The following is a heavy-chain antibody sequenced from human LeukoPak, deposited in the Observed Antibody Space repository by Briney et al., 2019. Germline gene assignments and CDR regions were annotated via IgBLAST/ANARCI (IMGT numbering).Heavy chain of an antibody. D-gene: IGHD4-23*01. Sequence: PGGSLRLSCAASGFTFSSYAMSWVRQAPGKGLEWVSAISDSGGDTKYVDSVKGRFTISRDNSKNTLYLQMNSLRAEDAAVYYCAKGVGAGNSVYFDYWGQGTLVTVSS. CDR2: ISDSGGDT. CDR3: AKGVGAGNSVYFDY. CDR1: GFTFSSYA. J-gene: IGHJ4*02. V-gene: IGHV3-23*01.